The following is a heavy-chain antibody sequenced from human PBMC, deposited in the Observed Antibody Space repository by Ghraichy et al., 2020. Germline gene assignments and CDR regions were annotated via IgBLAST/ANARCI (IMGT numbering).Heavy chain of an antibody. CDR2: IIPIFGTA. V-gene: IGHV1-69*06. D-gene: IGHD2-15*01. J-gene: IGHJ6*02. CDR1: GGTFSSYA. CDR3: ASGNCSGGSCYSRAIYYYYYYGMDV. Sequence: SVKVSCKASGGTFSSYAISWVRQAPGQGLEWMGGIIPIFGTANYAQKFQGRVTITADKSTSTAYMELSSLRSEDTAVYYCASGNCSGGSCYSRAIYYYYYYGMDVWGQGTTVTVSS.